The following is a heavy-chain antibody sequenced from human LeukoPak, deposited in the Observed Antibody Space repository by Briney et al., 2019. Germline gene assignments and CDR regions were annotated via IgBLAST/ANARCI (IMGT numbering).Heavy chain of an antibody. V-gene: IGHV4-4*07. CDR3: ASYYDPGRTDY. CDR1: GGPNRSFH. J-gene: IGHJ4*02. CDR2: IYTSGAT. Sequence: SETVSLICTVSGGPNRSFHWRWIRQPAGKGLEWIGCIYTSGATNYNPSLKSRVTMSVDTSRNQFSLKLSSVTVADTAVYYCASYYDPGRTDYWGQGTLVTVSS. D-gene: IGHD3-10*01.